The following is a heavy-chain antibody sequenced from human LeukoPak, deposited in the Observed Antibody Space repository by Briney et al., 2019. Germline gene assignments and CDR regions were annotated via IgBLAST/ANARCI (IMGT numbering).Heavy chain of an antibody. CDR2: ISYDGRNK. CDR3: ARAYCSDGNCYFDY. J-gene: IGHJ4*02. Sequence: PGGSLRLSCAASAFTFSSYAMHWVRQAPGKGLEWVAVISYDGRNKFYADSVKGRFTISRDNSKSTLYLQMDSLRTEDTAVYYCARAYCSDGNCYFDYWGQGTLVTVSS. V-gene: IGHV3-30*04. D-gene: IGHD2-15*01. CDR1: AFTFSSYA.